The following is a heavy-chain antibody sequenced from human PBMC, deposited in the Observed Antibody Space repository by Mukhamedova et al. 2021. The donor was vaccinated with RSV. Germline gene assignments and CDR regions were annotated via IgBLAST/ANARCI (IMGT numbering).Heavy chain of an antibody. D-gene: IGHD1-14*01. V-gene: IGHV1-69*15. Sequence: VRQAPGQGLEWMGRIIPIFGTANYAQKFQGRVTITADESTSTAYMELSSLRSEDTAVYYCARGNPYAKDFDYLGQGTLVTVSS. J-gene: IGHJ4*02. CDR2: IIPIFGTA. CDR3: ARGNPYAKDFDY.